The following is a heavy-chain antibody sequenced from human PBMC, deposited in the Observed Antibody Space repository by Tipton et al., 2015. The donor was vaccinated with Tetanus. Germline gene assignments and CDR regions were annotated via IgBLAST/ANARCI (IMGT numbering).Heavy chain of an antibody. Sequence: LRLSCTVSGGSMSNNYWSWIRQPPGKGLEWIAYIFHSGSTNYSPSLKSRVAISMDTSKNQISLKLTSVTAADTAVYYCARDQGGGRVARLNWFDPWGQGTLVAVSS. CDR2: IFHSGST. D-gene: IGHD3-16*01. V-gene: IGHV4-4*08. J-gene: IGHJ5*02. CDR3: ARDQGGGRVARLNWFDP. CDR1: GGSMSNNY.